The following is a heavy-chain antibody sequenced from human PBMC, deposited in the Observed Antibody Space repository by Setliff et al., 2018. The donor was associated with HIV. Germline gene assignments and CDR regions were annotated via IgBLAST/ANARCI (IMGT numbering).Heavy chain of an antibody. V-gene: IGHV1-18*01. J-gene: IGHJ3*02. CDR1: GDTFADSG. Sequence: VKVSCKASGDTFADSGIHWVRQAPGQGLEWMGCISPYNLNTAYAQKMQGRVTMTTDASTSTAYMELRSLTSDDTAVYYCARGPPLPLGFDMWGQGTMVTVSS. CDR2: ISPYNLNT. CDR3: ARGPPLPLGFDM.